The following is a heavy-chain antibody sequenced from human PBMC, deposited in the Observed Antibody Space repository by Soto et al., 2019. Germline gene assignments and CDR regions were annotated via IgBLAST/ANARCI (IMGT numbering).Heavy chain of an antibody. CDR3: AKKGAWIHDEIDY. V-gene: IGHV3-23*01. CDR2: IDGSAVGT. D-gene: IGHD5-18*01. Sequence: EVQLLESGGGLVQPGGSLRLSCAASGFKFYSYAMNWVRQAPGKGLEWFSGIDGSAVGTYYSDSVKGRFAISRDNSGNTFYLPRHSLRVGDTAVYYCAKKGAWIHDEIDYWGQGTLVTVSS. J-gene: IGHJ4*02. CDR1: GFKFYSYA.